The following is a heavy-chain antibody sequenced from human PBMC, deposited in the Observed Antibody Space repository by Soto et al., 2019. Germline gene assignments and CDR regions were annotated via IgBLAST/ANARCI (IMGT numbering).Heavy chain of an antibody. D-gene: IGHD2-15*01. J-gene: IGHJ6*02. Sequence: QVQLVQSGAEVQKPGASVRVSCKASGYTFRHYGIAWVRQAPGQGLEWMGWISPHNGNTHYAEKFQDRVTMANDTSTSTADMELGSLTSDDTAVYFCARGGQECSSGGCSYVYDGLDDWGQGTMVTVS. CDR1: GYTFRHYG. V-gene: IGHV1-18*01. CDR3: ARGGQECSSGGCSYVYDGLDD. CDR2: ISPHNGNT.